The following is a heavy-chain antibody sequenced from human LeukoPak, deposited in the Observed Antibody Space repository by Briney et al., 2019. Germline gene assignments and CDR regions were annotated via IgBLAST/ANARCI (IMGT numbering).Heavy chain of an antibody. CDR1: GGTFSSYA. J-gene: IGHJ6*03. D-gene: IGHD3-10*01. V-gene: IGHV1-69*05. Sequence: GASVKVSCKASGGTFSSYAISWVRQAPGQGLEWMGGIIPIFGTANYAQKLQGRVTMTTDTSTSTAYMELRSLRSDDTAVYYCARVRWFGDIIANYYYYYMDVWGKGTTVTVSS. CDR2: IIPIFGTA. CDR3: ARVRWFGDIIANYYYYYMDV.